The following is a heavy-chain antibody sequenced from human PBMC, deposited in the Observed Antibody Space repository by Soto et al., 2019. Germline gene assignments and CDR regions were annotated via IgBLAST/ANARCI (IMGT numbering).Heavy chain of an antibody. V-gene: IGHV1-18*01. Sequence: GASVKVSCKTSGYTFSSIGISWVRQAPGQGLEWMGWISPYKGNTYYAQRLQGRVTMTTDTSTSTAYMELRGLRSDDTAVYFCARDLDGSGSYYTNYWGQGTLVTVSS. CDR2: ISPYKGNT. CDR1: GYTFSSIG. CDR3: ARDLDGSGSYYTNY. J-gene: IGHJ4*02. D-gene: IGHD3-10*01.